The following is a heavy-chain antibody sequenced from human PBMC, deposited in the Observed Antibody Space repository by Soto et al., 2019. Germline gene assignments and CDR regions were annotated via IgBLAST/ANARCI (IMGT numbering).Heavy chain of an antibody. CDR2: VCYRGTT. V-gene: IGHV4-39*01. Sequence: PSETLSLTCTVSVDSIDTSSYCWGWIRQPLEKGLEWIGSVCYRGTTYYNPSLKSRLTISVDTSKRQFSLKLSSVTAADTAVFYCARQGEHSSSYFFDSWGQGTLVTVSS. D-gene: IGHD6-6*01. J-gene: IGHJ4*02. CDR3: ARQGEHSSSYFFDS. CDR1: VDSIDTSSYC.